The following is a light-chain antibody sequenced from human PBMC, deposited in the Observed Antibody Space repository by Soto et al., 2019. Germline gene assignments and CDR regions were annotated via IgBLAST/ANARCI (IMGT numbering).Light chain of an antibody. Sequence: QTVVTQEPSFSVSPGRTVTLTCGLSSGSVSTSYYPSWSQQTPGQAPRTLIYSTNTRPSGVPDRFSGSILGNKAALTITGAQADDEFDYYCVLYMGSGIWVFGGGTKVTVL. CDR2: STN. CDR1: SGSVSTSYY. CDR3: VLYMGSGIWV. J-gene: IGLJ3*02. V-gene: IGLV8-61*01.